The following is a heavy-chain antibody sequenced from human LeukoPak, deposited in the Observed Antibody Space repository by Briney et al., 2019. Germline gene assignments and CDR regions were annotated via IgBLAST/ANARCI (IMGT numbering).Heavy chain of an antibody. J-gene: IGHJ6*03. D-gene: IGHD6-13*01. Sequence: SETLSLTCTVSGGSISSHYWSWIRQPPGKGLEWIGYIYYSGSTNYNPSLKSRVTISVDTSKNQFSLKLSSVTAADTAVNYCAGESCSSCWYQDYYYYYMDVWGKGTTVTVSS. V-gene: IGHV4-59*11. CDR2: IYYSGST. CDR1: GGSISSHY. CDR3: AGESCSSCWYQDYYYYYMDV.